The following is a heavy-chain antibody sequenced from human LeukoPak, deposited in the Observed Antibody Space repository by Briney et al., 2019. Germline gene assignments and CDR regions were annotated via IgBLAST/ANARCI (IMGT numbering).Heavy chain of an antibody. Sequence: GRSLRLSCAASGFTFSSYGMHWVRQAPGKGLEWVAVISYDGSNKYYADSVKGRFTISRDNSKNTLYLQMNSLRDEDTAVYYCAKDHPDWGSSFQYWGQGTLVTVSS. V-gene: IGHV3-30*18. J-gene: IGHJ4*02. CDR3: AKDHPDWGSSFQY. CDR1: GFTFSSYG. CDR2: ISYDGSNK. D-gene: IGHD7-27*01.